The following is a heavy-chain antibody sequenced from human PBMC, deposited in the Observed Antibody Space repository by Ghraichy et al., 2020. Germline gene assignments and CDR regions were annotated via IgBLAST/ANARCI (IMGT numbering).Heavy chain of an antibody. CDR2: ISGDGGST. D-gene: IGHD2-15*01. Sequence: GEPLNISCAASGFTFDDYAMHWVRQAPGKGLEWVSLISGDGGSTYYADSVKGRFTISRDNSKNSLYLQMNSLRTEDTALYYCAKDIGGAATVSDAFDIWGQGTMVTVSS. CDR1: GFTFDDYA. J-gene: IGHJ3*02. CDR3: AKDIGGAATVSDAFDI. V-gene: IGHV3-43*02.